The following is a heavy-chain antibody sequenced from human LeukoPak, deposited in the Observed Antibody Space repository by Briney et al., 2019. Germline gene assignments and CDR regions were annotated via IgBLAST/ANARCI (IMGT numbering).Heavy chain of an antibody. J-gene: IGHJ5*02. CDR3: ARHPYSGSCITNICYRWFDP. Sequence: GGSLRLSCAASGFTFSDYYMSWIRQAPGKGLEWVSYISSSGSTIYYADSVKGRFTISRDNAKNSLYLQMNSLRAEDTAMYYCARHPYSGSCITNICYRWFDPWGQGTLVTVSS. CDR1: GFTFSDYY. D-gene: IGHD3-10*01. CDR2: ISSSGSTI. V-gene: IGHV3-11*01.